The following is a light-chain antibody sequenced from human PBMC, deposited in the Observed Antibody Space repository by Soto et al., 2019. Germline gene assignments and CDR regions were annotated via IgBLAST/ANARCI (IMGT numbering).Light chain of an antibody. CDR2: GAV. CDR1: GVLSSN. CDR3: QQYNSYSPLT. J-gene: IGKJ4*01. V-gene: IGKV3-15*01. Sequence: DKLMTQSPATLSVSPGERVALYCRASGVLSSNLAWYQQKPGQAPRLLIYGAVTRATGVPARFSGSESGTEFTLTISSLQSEDFAVYYCQQYNSYSPLTFGGGTKVDI.